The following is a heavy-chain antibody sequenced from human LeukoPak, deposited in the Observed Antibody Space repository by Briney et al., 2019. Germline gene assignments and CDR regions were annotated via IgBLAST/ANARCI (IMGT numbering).Heavy chain of an antibody. Sequence: GGSLRLSCATSGFTFSSYGMHWVRQAPGKGLEWAAFIRNDGSIRYYADSLKGRFTISRDNSKNTLYLQMSSLRVDDTAVYYCARDGGLYWFDPWGQGTLVTVSS. CDR3: ARDGGLYWFDP. V-gene: IGHV3-30*02. D-gene: IGHD3-16*01. J-gene: IGHJ5*02. CDR1: GFTFSSYG. CDR2: IRNDGSIR.